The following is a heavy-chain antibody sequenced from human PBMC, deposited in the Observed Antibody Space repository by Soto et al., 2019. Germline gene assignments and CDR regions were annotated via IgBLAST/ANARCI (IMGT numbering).Heavy chain of an antibody. CDR2: IYYSGST. J-gene: IGHJ4*02. D-gene: IGHD3-3*01. V-gene: IGHV4-39*01. CDR1: GGSISSSSYY. CDR3: ARQGRDFWSGYHRYYFDY. Sequence: SETLSLTCTVSGGSISSSSYYWGWIRQPPGKGLEWIGSIYYSGSTYYNPSLKSRVTISVDTSKNQFSLKLSSVTAADTAVYYCARQGRDFWSGYHRYYFDYWGQGTLVTVSS.